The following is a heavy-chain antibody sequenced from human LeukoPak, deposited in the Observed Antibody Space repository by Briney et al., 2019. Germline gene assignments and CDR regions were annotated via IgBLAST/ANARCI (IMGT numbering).Heavy chain of an antibody. Sequence: ASVKVSCKASGYTFTSYGISWVRQAPGQGLEWMGWISAYNGNTNYAQKLQGRVTMTTDTSTSTAYMELRSLRSDDTAVYYCARDMGWRGPLWFGELPTMALDYWGQGTLVTVSS. D-gene: IGHD3-10*01. CDR1: GYTFTSYG. CDR3: ARDMGWRGPLWFGELPTMALDY. V-gene: IGHV1-18*01. J-gene: IGHJ4*02. CDR2: ISAYNGNT.